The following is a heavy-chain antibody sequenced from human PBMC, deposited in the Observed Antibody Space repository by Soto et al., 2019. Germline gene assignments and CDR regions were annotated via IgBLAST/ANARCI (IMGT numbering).Heavy chain of an antibody. CDR2: INPNSGGT. J-gene: IGHJ4*02. V-gene: IGHV1-2*02. CDR3: AREAITMVRGPHGRNLNY. D-gene: IGHD3-10*01. Sequence: ASVKVSCKASGYTFTGYYMHWVRQAPGQGLEWMGWINPNSGGTHYAQKFQGRVTMTRETEISAVYMERRSRRSDETAVYYCAREAITMVRGPHGRNLNYRAQGTLVPVSS. CDR1: GYTFTGYY.